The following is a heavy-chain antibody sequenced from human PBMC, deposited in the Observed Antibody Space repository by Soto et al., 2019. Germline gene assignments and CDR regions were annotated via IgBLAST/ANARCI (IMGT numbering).Heavy chain of an antibody. CDR3: ARDRVPNYYDSSGYYMALVFDY. V-gene: IGHV1-2*04. Sequence: ASVKVSCKASGYTFTGYYMHWVRQAPGQGLEWMGWINPNSGGTNYAQKFQGWVTMTRDTSISTAYMELSRLRSDDTAVYYCARDRVPNYYDSSGYYMALVFDYWGQGTLVTVSS. J-gene: IGHJ4*02. CDR1: GYTFTGYY. CDR2: INPNSGGT. D-gene: IGHD3-22*01.